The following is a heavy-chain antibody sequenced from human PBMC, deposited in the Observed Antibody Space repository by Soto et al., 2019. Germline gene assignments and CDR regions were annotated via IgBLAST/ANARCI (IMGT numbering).Heavy chain of an antibody. D-gene: IGHD3-22*01. V-gene: IGHV4-61*08. Sequence: XXTLSLPFTVSGGSIRSVDYYWSCIRQPPGKGLEWIGYIYYSESTNYNPSLKSRVIISVDTSKNQFSLRLSSVKAADTAVYYCARAYYDTSGYSLDPWGQGTLVTVSS. CDR1: GGSIRSVDYY. J-gene: IGHJ5*02. CDR2: IYYSEST. CDR3: ARAYYDTSGYSLDP.